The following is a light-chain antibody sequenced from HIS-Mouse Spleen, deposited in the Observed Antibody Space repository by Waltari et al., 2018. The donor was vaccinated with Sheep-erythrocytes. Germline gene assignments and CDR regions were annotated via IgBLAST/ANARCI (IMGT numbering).Light chain of an antibody. CDR1: QSISSW. Sequence: DIQMTQSPSTLSASVVDRVTITCRASQSISSWLAWYQQKPGKAPKLRIYKASSLESGVPSRFSGSGSGTEFTLTISSLQPDDFATYYCQQYNSYSPTFGQGTKVEIK. CDR2: KAS. V-gene: IGKV1-5*03. J-gene: IGKJ1*01. CDR3: QQYNSYSPT.